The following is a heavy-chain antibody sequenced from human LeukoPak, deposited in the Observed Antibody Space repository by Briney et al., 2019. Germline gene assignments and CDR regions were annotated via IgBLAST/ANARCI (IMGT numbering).Heavy chain of an antibody. J-gene: IGHJ5*02. D-gene: IGHD4-23*01. CDR3: ASSAKFYGGNSGWFDP. CDR1: GFTFSSYA. Sequence: GGSLRLSCAASGFTFSSYAMHWVRQAPGKGLEWVAVISYDGSNKYYADSVKGRFTISRDNPKNTLYLQMNSLRAEDTAVYYCASSAKFYGGNSGWFDPWGQGTLVTVSS. V-gene: IGHV3-30*04. CDR2: ISYDGSNK.